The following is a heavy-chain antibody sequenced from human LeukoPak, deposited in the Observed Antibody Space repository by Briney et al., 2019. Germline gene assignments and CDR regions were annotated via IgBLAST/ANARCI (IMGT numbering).Heavy chain of an antibody. J-gene: IGHJ6*02. V-gene: IGHV1-2*06. D-gene: IGHD2-2*02. Sequence: ASVKVSCKSSGYTSSSYGISWMRQAPGQGLEWMGRINPNSGGTNYAQKFQGRVTMTRDTSISTAYMELSRLRSDDTAVYYCARASKQYCSSTSCYILQSYYYGMDVWGQGTTVTVSS. CDR2: INPNSGGT. CDR3: ARASKQYCSSTSCYILQSYYYGMDV. CDR1: GYTSSSYG.